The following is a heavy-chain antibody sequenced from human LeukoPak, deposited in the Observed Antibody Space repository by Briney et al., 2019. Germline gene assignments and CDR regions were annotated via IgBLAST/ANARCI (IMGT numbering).Heavy chain of an antibody. V-gene: IGHV3-11*01. Sequence: GGSLRLSCAASGFTFSDSFMNWIRQAPGKGLEWLSYISHSGSNLDYAESVRGRFTISRDNANHSLHLQINSLRAEDTAVYYCARGDSSGVPDYWGTGTSVTVSS. CDR1: GFTFSDSF. J-gene: IGHJ6*04. CDR3: ARGDSSGVPDY. D-gene: IGHD3-22*01. CDR2: ISHSGSNL.